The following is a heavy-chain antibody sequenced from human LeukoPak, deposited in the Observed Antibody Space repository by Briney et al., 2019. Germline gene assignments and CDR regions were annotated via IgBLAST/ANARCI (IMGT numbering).Heavy chain of an antibody. CDR1: GFTFSTYA. V-gene: IGHV3-23*01. CDR2: ISDGGSDT. J-gene: IGHJ4*02. Sequence: GGSLRLSCAASGFTFSTYAMSWVRQAPGKGLDWVSTISDGGSDTHYADSVKGRFTISRDNFKNTLYLQMNSLRAEDTAVYYCAKALYGDYGRFDYWGQGTLVTVSS. CDR3: AKALYGDYGRFDY. D-gene: IGHD4-17*01.